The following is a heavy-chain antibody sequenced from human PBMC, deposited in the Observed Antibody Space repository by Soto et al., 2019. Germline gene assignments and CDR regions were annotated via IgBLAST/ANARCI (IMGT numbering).Heavy chain of an antibody. CDR2: ISAYDGNT. Sequence: QVQLVQSGAEVKKPGASVKVSCKASGYTFASDGISGLRQAPGQGLEWMGWISAYDGNTNYAQTRRGRDTMTTDTSTSTNYIALSSLRYADTAVYDCARDRGWFDPWGEGTLVTVSS. V-gene: IGHV1-18*01. CDR1: GYTFASDG. CDR3: ARDRGWFDP. D-gene: IGHD3-10*01. J-gene: IGHJ5*02.